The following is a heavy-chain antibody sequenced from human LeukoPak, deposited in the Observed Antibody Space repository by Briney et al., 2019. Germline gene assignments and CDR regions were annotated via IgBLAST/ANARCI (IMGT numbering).Heavy chain of an antibody. J-gene: IGHJ3*02. V-gene: IGHV1-69*10. D-gene: IGHD1-26*01. CDR1: GYTFTGYY. CDR3: ARDRGGGSYVNAFDI. Sequence: SVKVSCKASGYTFTGYYMHWVRQAPGQGLEWMGWIIPILGIANYAQKFQGRVTITADKSTSTAYMELSSLRSEDTAVYYCARDRGGGSYVNAFDIWGQGTMVTVSS. CDR2: IIPILGIA.